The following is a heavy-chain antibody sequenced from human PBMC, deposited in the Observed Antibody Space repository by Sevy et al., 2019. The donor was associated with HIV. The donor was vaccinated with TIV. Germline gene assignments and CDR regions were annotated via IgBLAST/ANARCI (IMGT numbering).Heavy chain of an antibody. CDR3: ARHQLRVSATGFDY. CDR1: GFTFSNYN. J-gene: IGHJ4*02. D-gene: IGHD6-13*01. V-gene: IGHV3-48*01. CDR2: ITFSSNTI. Sequence: GGSLRLSCAASGFTFSNYNMDWVRQAPGKGLEWVSYITFSSNTIYYEDSVKGRFTISRDNAKKSLYLQRNSLRAEDTAVYYCARHQLRVSATGFDYWGQGTLVTVSS.